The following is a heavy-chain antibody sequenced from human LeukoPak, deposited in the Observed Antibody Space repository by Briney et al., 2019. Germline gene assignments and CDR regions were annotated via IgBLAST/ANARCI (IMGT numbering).Heavy chain of an antibody. CDR2: INHSGST. CDR3: ARVPARIAAAGKGWFDP. Sequence: SETLSLTCAVYGGSFSGYYWSWIRQPPGKGLEWIGEINHSGSTNYNPSLKSRVTISVDTSKNQFSLKLSSVTASDTAVYYCARVPARIAAAGKGWFDPWGQGTLVTVSS. J-gene: IGHJ5*02. V-gene: IGHV4-34*01. CDR1: GGSFSGYY. D-gene: IGHD6-13*01.